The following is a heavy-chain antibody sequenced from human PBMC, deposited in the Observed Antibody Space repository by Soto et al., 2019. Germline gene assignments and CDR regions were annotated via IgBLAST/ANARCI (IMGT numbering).Heavy chain of an antibody. V-gene: IGHV4-39*07. CDR3: ASKSATDTNNWFDP. D-gene: IGHD3-3*01. J-gene: IGHJ5*02. Sequence: ASDTLSLTCTVSGGSISSIIYYWGWIRQPPGKGLEWIGSIYYSGSTYYNPSLKSRVTISVDTSKNQFSLKLSSVTAADTAVYYCASKSATDTNNWFDPWGQGTLVTVSS. CDR2: IYYSGST. CDR1: GGSISSIIYY.